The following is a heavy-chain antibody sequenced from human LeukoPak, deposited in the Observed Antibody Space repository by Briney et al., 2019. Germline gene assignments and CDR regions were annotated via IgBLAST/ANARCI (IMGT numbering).Heavy chain of an antibody. CDR3: ARDSTYYDILTGFDP. D-gene: IGHD3-9*01. CDR1: GFTLSDNW. CDR2: IKQDGSEK. J-gene: IGHJ5*02. V-gene: IGHV3-7*01. Sequence: PGGSLRLSCAASGFTLSDNWMSWVRQAPGKGLQWVANIKQDGSEKYYVDSVKGRFTISRDNDKNSLYLQMNSLGAEDTAVYYCARDSTYYDILTGFDPWGQGTLVTVSS.